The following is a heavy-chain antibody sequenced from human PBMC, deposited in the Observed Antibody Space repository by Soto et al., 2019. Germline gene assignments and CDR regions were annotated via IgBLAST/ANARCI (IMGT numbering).Heavy chain of an antibody. CDR2: ISGYNGKT. Sequence: QVLLVQSGGEVKEPGASVKVSCKTSGYMFNSYGMIWVRQAPGQGREWMGWISGYNGKTAYAQKFQGRVSMTTETSTTTVYMELRSLRADDTALYYCVRDETYTSGWYFDLWGQGTLVTVPS. D-gene: IGHD6-19*01. CDR3: VRDETYTSGWYFDL. CDR1: GYMFNSYG. J-gene: IGHJ4*02. V-gene: IGHV1-18*01.